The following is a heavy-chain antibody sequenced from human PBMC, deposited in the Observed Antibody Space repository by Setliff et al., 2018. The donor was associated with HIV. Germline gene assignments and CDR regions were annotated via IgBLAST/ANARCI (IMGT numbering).Heavy chain of an antibody. V-gene: IGHV1-69*13. J-gene: IGHJ6*03. D-gene: IGHD6-13*01. CDR1: GGTFSRYT. CDR2: IIPMFGST. CDR3: ARGAAAILYYYYMDV. Sequence: VKVSCKASGGTFSRYTINWVRQAPGQGLEWMGGIIPMFGSTNYAQKFQGRVTITADESASTVYMELSSLRSDDTAVYYCARGAAAILYYYYMDVWGKGTTVTVSS.